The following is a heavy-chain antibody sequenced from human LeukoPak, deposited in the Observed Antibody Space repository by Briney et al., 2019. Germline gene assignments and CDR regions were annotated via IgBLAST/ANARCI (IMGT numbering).Heavy chain of an antibody. D-gene: IGHD2-21*01. CDR1: GFTFSDYY. CDR3: VREAKMTNIL. CDR2: ISRSSGTI. V-gene: IGHV3-11*01. Sequence: PAGSLRLSCAASGFTFSDYYMTWIRQAPGKGLEWVSHISRSSGTIYYADSVQGRFTVSRDNGKKSLYLQMSYLRAEDTAVYYCVREAKMTNILWGQGTLVSVSS. J-gene: IGHJ4*02.